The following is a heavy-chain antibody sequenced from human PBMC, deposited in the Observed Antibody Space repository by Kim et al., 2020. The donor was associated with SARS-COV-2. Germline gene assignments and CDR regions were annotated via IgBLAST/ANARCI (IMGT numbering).Heavy chain of an antibody. V-gene: IGHV5-51*01. D-gene: IGHD4-17*01. CDR3: ARGPVTTVTTIDY. Sequence: YSPSFQGQVTISADKSISTAYLQWSSLKASDTAMYYCARGPVTTVTTIDYWGQGTLVTVSS. J-gene: IGHJ4*02.